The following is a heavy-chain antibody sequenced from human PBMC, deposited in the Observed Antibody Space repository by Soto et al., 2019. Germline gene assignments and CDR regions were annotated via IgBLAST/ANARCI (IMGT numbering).Heavy chain of an antibody. CDR2: INSGGGST. V-gene: IGHV3-74*01. J-gene: IGHJ4*02. CDR3: AKEVIRYFDWPPLDY. CDR1: GFTFSSYW. Sequence: PGGSLRLSCAASGFTFSSYWMHWVRQAPGKGLVWVSRINSGGGSTCYADSVKGRFTISRDNSKNTLYLQMNSLRAEDTAVYYCAKEVIRYFDWPPLDYWGQGTLVTVSS. D-gene: IGHD3-9*01.